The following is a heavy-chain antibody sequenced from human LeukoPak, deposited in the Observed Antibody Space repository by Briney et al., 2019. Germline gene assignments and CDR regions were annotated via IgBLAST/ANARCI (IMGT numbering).Heavy chain of an antibody. D-gene: IGHD3-10*02. CDR1: GFTLSAYA. CDR3: ARDLHYYVVMDV. J-gene: IGHJ6*02. V-gene: IGHV3-23*01. Sequence: RGSLRLSCEASGFTLSAYAMTCVRQAPGQGLEWVSSIGSVNKPHYPESVKGRFAISRDNSKSMLFLQLNSLRAEDTALYYCARDLHYYVVMDVWGQGTTVTVSS. CDR2: IGSVNKP.